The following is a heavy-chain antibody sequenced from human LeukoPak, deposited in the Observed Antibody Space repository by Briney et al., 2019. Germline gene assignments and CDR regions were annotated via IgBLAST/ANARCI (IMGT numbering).Heavy chain of an antibody. CDR1: GFTFSSYA. CDR3: AKDEYCSGGSCYPEYSQH. J-gene: IGHJ1*01. D-gene: IGHD2-15*01. CDR2: ISGSGGST. V-gene: IGHV3-23*01. Sequence: QPGGSLRLSCAASGFTFSSYAMSWVRQAPGKGLEWVSAISGSGGSTYYADSVKGRFTISRDNSKNTLYLQMNSLRAEDTAVYYCAKDEYCSGGSCYPEYSQHWGQGTLVTVSS.